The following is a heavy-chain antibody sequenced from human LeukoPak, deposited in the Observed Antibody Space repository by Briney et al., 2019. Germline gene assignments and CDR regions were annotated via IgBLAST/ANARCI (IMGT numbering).Heavy chain of an antibody. D-gene: IGHD3-22*01. CDR2: IYSGGST. J-gene: IGHJ4*02. V-gene: IGHV3-53*01. CDR3: AAYYYDSSGYYYNNGADY. CDR1: GFTVSSNY. Sequence: HTGGSLRLSCAASGFTVSSNYMSWVRQAPGKGLEWVSVIYSGGSTYYADSVKGRFTISRDNSKNTLYLQMNSLRAEDTAVYYCAAYYYDSSGYYYNNGADYWGQGTLVTVSS.